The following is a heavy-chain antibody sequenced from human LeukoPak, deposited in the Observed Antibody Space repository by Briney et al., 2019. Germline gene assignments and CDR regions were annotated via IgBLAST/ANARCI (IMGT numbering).Heavy chain of an antibody. J-gene: IGHJ5*02. CDR2: IFGSGGST. V-gene: IGHV3-23*01. D-gene: IGHD6-19*01. Sequence: GGSLRLSCAASGFTFSSYAMYWVRQAPGKGLEWVSGIFGSGGSTHYADSVKGRFTISRDNSKNTVYLQMNSLRAEDTAVYYCAKLGSIAVAYNWFDPWGQGTLVTVSS. CDR1: GFTFSSYA. CDR3: AKLGSIAVAYNWFDP.